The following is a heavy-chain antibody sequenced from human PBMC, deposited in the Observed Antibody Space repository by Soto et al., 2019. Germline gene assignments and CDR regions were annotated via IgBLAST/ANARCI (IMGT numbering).Heavy chain of an antibody. CDR1: GFTFSSYA. V-gene: IGHV3-23*01. J-gene: IGHJ4*02. Sequence: GGSLRLSCAASGFTFSSYAMSWVRQAPGKGLEWVSAISGSGGSTYYADSVKGRFTISRDNSKNTLYLQMNSLRAEDTAVYYCAKVGPVNYDYVWGSYRIPNDPNDYWGQGTLVTVSS. D-gene: IGHD3-16*02. CDR2: ISGSGGST. CDR3: AKVGPVNYDYVWGSYRIPNDPNDY.